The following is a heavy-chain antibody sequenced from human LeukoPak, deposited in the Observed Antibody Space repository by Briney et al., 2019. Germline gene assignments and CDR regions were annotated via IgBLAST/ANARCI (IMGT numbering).Heavy chain of an antibody. CDR1: GYTFTSYY. CDR3: ARGGTGYYGSGSYFSSDY. V-gene: IGHV1-46*01. Sequence: ASVKVSCKASGYTFTSYYMHWVRQAPGQGLEWMGIINPSGGSTSYAQKFQGRVTMTRDMSTSTVYMELSSLRSEDTAVYYRARGGTGYYGSGSYFSSDYWGQGTLVTVSS. CDR2: INPSGGST. D-gene: IGHD3-10*01. J-gene: IGHJ4*02.